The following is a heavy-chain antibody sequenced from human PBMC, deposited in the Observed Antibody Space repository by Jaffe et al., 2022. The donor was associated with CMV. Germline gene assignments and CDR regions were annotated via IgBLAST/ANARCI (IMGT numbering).Heavy chain of an antibody. CDR2: IYPGDSDT. D-gene: IGHD2-2*01. Sequence: EVQLVQSGAEVKKPGESLKISCKGSGYSFTSYWIGWVRQMPGKGLEWMGIIYPGDSDTRYSPSFQGQVTISADKSISTAYLQWSSLKASDTAMYYCARGAYCSSTSCSAFDYWGQGTLVTVSS. CDR1: GYSFTSYW. V-gene: IGHV5-51*01. J-gene: IGHJ4*02. CDR3: ARGAYCSSTSCSAFDY.